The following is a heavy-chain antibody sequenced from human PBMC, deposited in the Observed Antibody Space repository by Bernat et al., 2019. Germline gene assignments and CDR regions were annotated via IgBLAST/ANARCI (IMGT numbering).Heavy chain of an antibody. D-gene: IGHD4-17*01. V-gene: IGHV4-30-2*01. J-gene: IGHJ3*02. CDR1: GGSISSGGYS. CDR3: AGTTVTIATLRAYAFDI. Sequence: QLQLQESGSGLVKPSQTLSLTCAVSGGSISSGGYSWSWIRQPPGKGLEWIGYIYHSGSTYYNPSLKSRVTITVGWSKNRFSLKLSSVTATDTAVYYCAGTTVTIATLRAYAFDIWGQGTMVTVSS. CDR2: IYHSGST.